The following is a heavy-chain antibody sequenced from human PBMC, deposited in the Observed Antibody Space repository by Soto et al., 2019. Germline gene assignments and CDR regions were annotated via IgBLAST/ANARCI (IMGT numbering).Heavy chain of an antibody. J-gene: IGHJ4*02. D-gene: IGHD3-3*01. CDR2: IKSKTDGGTT. CDR3: TTDPLITIFGVVISLYDY. Sequence: EVQLVESGGGLVKPGGSLRLSCAASGFTFSNAWMNWVRQAPGKGLEWVGRIKSKTDGGTTDYAAPVKGRFTISRDDSKNTLYLQMNSLKTEDTAVYYCTTDPLITIFGVVISLYDYWGQGTLVTVSS. V-gene: IGHV3-15*07. CDR1: GFTFSNAW.